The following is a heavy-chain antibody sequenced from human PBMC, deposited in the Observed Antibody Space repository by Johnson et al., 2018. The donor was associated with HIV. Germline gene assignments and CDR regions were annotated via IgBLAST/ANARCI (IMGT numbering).Heavy chain of an antibody. CDR3: ARVGYYVDAFDI. Sequence: QVQLVESGGGVVQPGRSLRLSCAASGFTFNSYAMHWVRQAPGKGLEWVAVISYDGNNKYYADSVKGRFTISRDNSKNTLYLQMNSLRVEDTAVYYCARVGYYVDAFDIWGQGTVVTVSS. CDR2: ISYDGNNK. J-gene: IGHJ3*02. CDR1: GFTFNSYA. D-gene: IGHD3-22*01. V-gene: IGHV3-30-3*01.